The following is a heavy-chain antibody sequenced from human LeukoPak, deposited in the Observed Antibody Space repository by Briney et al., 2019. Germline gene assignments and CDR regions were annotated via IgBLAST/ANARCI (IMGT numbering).Heavy chain of an antibody. J-gene: IGHJ6*03. CDR1: GGSITDYF. V-gene: IGHV4-34*01. D-gene: IGHD3-10*01. CDR3: ARVGDLFGAHRVRGLPPDYYYMDV. Sequence: TPSETLSLTCALSGGSITDYFYNWVRQPPGKGLEWIGEINHSGSSTYNPSLKSRVIISVDTSKNQFSLQLTSVTAADTAVYYCARVGDLFGAHRVRGLPPDYYYMDVWGKGTMVTVSS. CDR2: INHSGSS.